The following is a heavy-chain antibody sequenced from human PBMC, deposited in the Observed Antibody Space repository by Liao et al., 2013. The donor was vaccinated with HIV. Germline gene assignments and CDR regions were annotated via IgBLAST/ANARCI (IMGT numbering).Heavy chain of an antibody. CDR1: GGSFSAYY. D-gene: IGHD3-3*01. CDR2: INHSGST. CDR3: ARDRHRSYDFWSGYYIPFDY. J-gene: IGHJ4*02. V-gene: IGHV4-34*01. Sequence: QVQLQQWGAGLLKPSETLSLTCGVYGGSFSAYYWSWIRQPPGKGLEWIGEINHSGSTNYNPSLKSRVTMSVDTSKNQFSLKLSSVTAADTAVYYCARDRHRSYDFWSGYYIPFDYWGQGTLVTVSS.